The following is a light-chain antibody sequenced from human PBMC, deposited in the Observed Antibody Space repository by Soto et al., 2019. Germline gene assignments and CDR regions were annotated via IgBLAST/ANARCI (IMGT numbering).Light chain of an antibody. J-gene: IGKJ5*01. CDR2: GAS. CDR1: QRVSSSY. Sequence: EIVLTQSPGTLSLSSGERDTLSCRAGQRVSSSYLAWYQQKPGQAPRLLIYGASSRATGIPDRFSGSGSGTDFTLAIRSLEPEDFAVYYCQQYGSSPITFGEGTRLEIK. CDR3: QQYGSSPIT. V-gene: IGKV3-20*01.